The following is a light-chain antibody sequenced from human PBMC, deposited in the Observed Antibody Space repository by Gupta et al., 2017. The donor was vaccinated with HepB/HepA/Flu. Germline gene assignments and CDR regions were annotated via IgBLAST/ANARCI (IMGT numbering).Light chain of an antibody. Sequence: EIVLTQSPGTLSLSPGERATLSCRASQSVSSTYLAWYQQEPGQPPRLLIYDTSTRATGIPDRFSGSGSGTDFTLTISRLEPEDFAVYYCLQYGSSPWTFVQGTKVEIK. J-gene: IGKJ1*01. V-gene: IGKV3-20*01. CDR3: LQYGSSPWT. CDR2: DTS. CDR1: QSVSSTY.